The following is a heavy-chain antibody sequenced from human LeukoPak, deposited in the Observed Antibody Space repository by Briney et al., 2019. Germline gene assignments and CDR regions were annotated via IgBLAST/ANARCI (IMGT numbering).Heavy chain of an antibody. V-gene: IGHV3-23*01. Sequence: PGGSLRLSCAASGFTFSSYAMSWVRQAPGKGLEWVSAISGGGGSTYYADSVKGRFTISRDNSKNTLYLQMNSLRAEDTAVYYCAKEEAYQLLYNVDYWGQGTLVTVSS. D-gene: IGHD2-2*02. CDR2: ISGGGGST. CDR3: AKEEAYQLLYNVDY. CDR1: GFTFSSYA. J-gene: IGHJ4*02.